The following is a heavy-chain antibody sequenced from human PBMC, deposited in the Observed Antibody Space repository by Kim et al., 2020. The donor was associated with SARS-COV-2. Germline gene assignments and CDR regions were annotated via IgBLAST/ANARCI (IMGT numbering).Heavy chain of an antibody. J-gene: IGHJ6*03. CDR3: ARGGDYDFWSGYLGDDYYYYMDV. CDR2: MNPNSGNT. Sequence: ASVKVSCKASGYTFTSYDINWVRQATGQGPEWMGWMNPNSGNTGYAQKFQGRVTMTRNTSISTAYMELSSLRSEDTAVYYCARGGDYDFWSGYLGDDYYYYMDVWGKGTTVTVSS. V-gene: IGHV1-8*01. D-gene: IGHD3-3*01. CDR1: GYTFTSYD.